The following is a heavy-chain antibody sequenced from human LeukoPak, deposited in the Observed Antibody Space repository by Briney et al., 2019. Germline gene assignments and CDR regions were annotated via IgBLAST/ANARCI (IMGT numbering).Heavy chain of an antibody. CDR3: TRNSPGYGAYDFD. V-gene: IGHV3-7*04. D-gene: IGHD5-12*01. Sequence: GVSLRLSCAASGFTFSDHYMDWVRQAPGKGLEWVGNINEDESKEYYMDSVKGRSTISRDNAKNSLYLQMNSLRAEDTAVYYCTRNSPGYGAYDFDWGQGTLVTVSS. J-gene: IGHJ4*02. CDR1: GFTFSDHY. CDR2: INEDESKE.